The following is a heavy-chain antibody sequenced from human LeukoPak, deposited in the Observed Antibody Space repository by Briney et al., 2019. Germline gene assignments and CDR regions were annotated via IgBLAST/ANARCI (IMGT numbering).Heavy chain of an antibody. CDR1: GYTFTSYD. CDR2: MSPNSGNT. D-gene: IGHD3-3*01. V-gene: IGHV1-8*03. J-gene: IGHJ1*01. Sequence: ASVKVSCKASGYTFTSYDINWVRQATGQGLEWMGWMSPNSGNTGYAQKFQGRVTITRNTSISTAYMELSSLRSEDTAVYYCARSFFGAMGYFQHWGQGTLVTVSS. CDR3: ARSFFGAMGYFQH.